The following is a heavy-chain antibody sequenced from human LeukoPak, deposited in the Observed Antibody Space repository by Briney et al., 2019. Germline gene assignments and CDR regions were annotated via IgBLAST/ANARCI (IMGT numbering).Heavy chain of an antibody. V-gene: IGHV1-8*01. CDR2: MNPYSGNT. CDR3: ARALSGCVLCFDY. CDR1: GYTFTGYD. D-gene: IGHD6-19*01. Sequence: GASVKVPCKASGYTFTGYDINWVRQATGQGLEWMGWMNPYSGNTGYAQKFQGRVTMTRDTSIGTAYMELSTLSSEDTAVYYCARALSGCVLCFDYWGQGSLVTVSS. J-gene: IGHJ4*02.